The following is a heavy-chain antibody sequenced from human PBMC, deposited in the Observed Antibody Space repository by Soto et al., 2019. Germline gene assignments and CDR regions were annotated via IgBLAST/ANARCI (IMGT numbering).Heavy chain of an antibody. J-gene: IGHJ4*02. Sequence: GGSLRLSCAASGFTFSSYGMHWVSQAPGKGLEWVAVISYDGSNKYYADSVKGRFTISRDNSKNTLYLQMNSLRAEDTAVYYCAKDRRPYSSSPHDYWGQGTLVTVSS. D-gene: IGHD6-6*01. CDR2: ISYDGSNK. CDR3: AKDRRPYSSSPHDY. CDR1: GFTFSSYG. V-gene: IGHV3-30*18.